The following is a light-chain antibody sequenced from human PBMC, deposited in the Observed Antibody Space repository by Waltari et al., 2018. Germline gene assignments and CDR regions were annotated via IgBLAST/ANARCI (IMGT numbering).Light chain of an antibody. J-gene: IGKJ4*01. V-gene: IGKV3-15*01. CDR1: ESVGPP. CDR2: GAS. Sequence: EIVMTQSPATLSVSPGETATLPCRPSESVGPPLAWYQQKPGLAPRLLIYGASTRATGAPARFTGSGSGTEFTLTISSLQTEDFGVYFCQHYKIRPLTFGGGTK. CDR3: QHYKIRPLT.